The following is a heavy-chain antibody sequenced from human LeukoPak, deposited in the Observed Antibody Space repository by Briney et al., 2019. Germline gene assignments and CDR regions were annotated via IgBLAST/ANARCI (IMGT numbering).Heavy chain of an antibody. Sequence: PGGSLRLSCAASGFTFSSYGMHWVRQAPGKGLEWVAVISYDGSNKYYADSVKGRFTISRDNSKNTLYLQMNSLRAEDTAVYYCAKEPSTVTTSDYWGQGTLVTVSS. V-gene: IGHV3-30*18. D-gene: IGHD4-17*01. J-gene: IGHJ4*02. CDR3: AKEPSTVTTSDY. CDR2: ISYDGSNK. CDR1: GFTFSSYG.